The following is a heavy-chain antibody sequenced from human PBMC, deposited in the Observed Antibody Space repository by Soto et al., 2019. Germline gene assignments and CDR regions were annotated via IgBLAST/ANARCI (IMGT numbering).Heavy chain of an antibody. CDR3: ATSRAAAAYFDY. CDR1: GFTVSSNY. J-gene: IGHJ4*02. D-gene: IGHD6-13*01. V-gene: IGHV3-53*01. Sequence: PGGSLRLSCAASGFTVSSNYMSWVRQAPGKGLEWVSVIYSGGSTYYADSVKGRFTISRDNSKNALYLQMNSLRAEDTAVYYCATSRAAAAYFDYWGQGTLVTVSS. CDR2: IYSGGST.